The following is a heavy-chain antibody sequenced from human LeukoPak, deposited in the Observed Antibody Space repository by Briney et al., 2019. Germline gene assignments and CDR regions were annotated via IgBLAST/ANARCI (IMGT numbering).Heavy chain of an antibody. CDR3: ARDTVAGTKY. Sequence: SETLSLTCAVYGGSSSGYYWSWIRQPPGKGLEWIGEINHSGSTNYNPSLKSRVTISVDTSKNQFSLKLSSVTAADTAVYYCARDTVAGTKYWGQGTLVTVSS. J-gene: IGHJ4*02. CDR2: INHSGST. D-gene: IGHD6-19*01. CDR1: GGSSSGYY. V-gene: IGHV4-34*01.